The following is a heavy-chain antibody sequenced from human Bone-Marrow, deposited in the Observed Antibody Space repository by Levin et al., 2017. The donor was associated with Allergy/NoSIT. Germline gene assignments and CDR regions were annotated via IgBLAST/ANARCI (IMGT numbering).Heavy chain of an antibody. J-gene: IGHJ5*02. CDR3: ARVGVIWYWFDP. CDR2: MNPNSGNT. V-gene: IGHV1-8*01. Sequence: GESLKISCKASGYTFTSYDINWVRQATGQGLEWMGWMNPNSGNTGYAQKFQGRVTMTRNTSISTAYMELSSLRSEDTAVYYCARVGVIWYWFDPWGQGTLVTVSS. D-gene: IGHD2-21*01. CDR1: GYTFTSYD.